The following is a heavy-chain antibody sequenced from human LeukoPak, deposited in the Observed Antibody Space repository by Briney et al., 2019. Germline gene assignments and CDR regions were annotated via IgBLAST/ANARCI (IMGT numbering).Heavy chain of an antibody. D-gene: IGHD4-11*01. CDR3: ARSSRVDYTYYYYMDV. Sequence: SETLSLTCAVYGGSFSGYYWSWIRQPPGKGLEWIGEINHSGSTNYNPSLKSRVTISVDTSKNQFSLKLSSVTAADTAVYYCARSSRVDYTYYYYMDVWGKGTTVTVSS. J-gene: IGHJ6*03. V-gene: IGHV4-34*01. CDR1: GGSFSGYY. CDR2: INHSGST.